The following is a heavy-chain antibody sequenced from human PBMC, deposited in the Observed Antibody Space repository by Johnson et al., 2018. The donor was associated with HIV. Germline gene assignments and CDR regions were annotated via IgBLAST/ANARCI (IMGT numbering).Heavy chain of an antibody. V-gene: IGHV3-20*04. Sequence: VQLVESGGGVVRPGDSLRLSCVASGFTFDDYGMNWVRLVPGKGLEWVAGINWNSGRTGSADSLKGRFTISRDNSKNTLYLQMNSLRAEDTAVYYCAKVVKWLVRDAFDIWGQGTMVTVSS. CDR3: AKVVKWLVRDAFDI. CDR2: INWNSGRT. CDR1: GFTFDDYG. J-gene: IGHJ3*02. D-gene: IGHD6-19*01.